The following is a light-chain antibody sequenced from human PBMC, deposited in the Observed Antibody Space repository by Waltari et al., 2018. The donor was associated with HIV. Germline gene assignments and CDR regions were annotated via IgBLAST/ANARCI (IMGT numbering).Light chain of an antibody. CDR1: SGSIASNY. CDR3: QSYDRNSQV. J-gene: IGLJ3*02. CDR2: EDN. V-gene: IGLV6-57*01. Sequence: NFMLAQPHSVSESPGKTITISCTSTSGSIASNYVQWYQRRPGSPPATVIYEDNRRPSGVPDRFSGSIDSSSNSASLTISGLKTEDEADYYCQSYDRNSQVFGGGTKLTVL.